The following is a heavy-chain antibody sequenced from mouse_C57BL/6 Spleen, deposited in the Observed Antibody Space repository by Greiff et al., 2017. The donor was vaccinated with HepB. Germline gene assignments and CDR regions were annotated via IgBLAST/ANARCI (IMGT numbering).Heavy chain of an antibody. CDR1: GYAFSSSW. V-gene: IGHV1-82*01. J-gene: IGHJ2*01. CDR2: IYPGAGDT. CDR3: ARGVYYGYGYYFDY. D-gene: IGHD2-2*01. Sequence: VKVVESGPELVKPGASVKISCKASGYAFSSSWMNWVKQRPGKGLEWIGRIYPGAGDTNYNGKFKGKATLTADKSSSTAYMQLSSLTSEDSAVYFCARGVYYGYGYYFDYWGQGTTLTVSS.